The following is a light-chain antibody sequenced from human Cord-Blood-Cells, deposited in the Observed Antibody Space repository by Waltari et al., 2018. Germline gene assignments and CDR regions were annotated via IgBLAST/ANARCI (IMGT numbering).Light chain of an antibody. V-gene: IGKV1-33*01. CDR3: QQYDNLVFT. Sequence: DIQMTQSPSSLSASVGDRVTITCQASQDISNYLNWYQKKPGKAPKLLIYDASNLETGVPSRFSGSGSGTDFTFTISSLQPEDIATYYCQQYDNLVFTFGPGTKVDIK. J-gene: IGKJ3*01. CDR1: QDISNY. CDR2: DAS.